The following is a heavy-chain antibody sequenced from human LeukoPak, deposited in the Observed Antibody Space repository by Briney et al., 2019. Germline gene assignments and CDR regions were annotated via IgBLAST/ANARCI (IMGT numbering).Heavy chain of an antibody. Sequence: SETLSLTCTVSGGSISSSSYYWGWIRQPPGKGLEWIGSIYYSGSTYYNPSLKSRVTISADTSKNQFSLKLSSVTAADTAVYYCARGNRGQLAYLDYWGQGTLVTVSS. D-gene: IGHD6-13*01. CDR1: GGSISSSSYY. CDR3: ARGNRGQLAYLDY. CDR2: IYYSGST. J-gene: IGHJ4*02. V-gene: IGHV4-39*07.